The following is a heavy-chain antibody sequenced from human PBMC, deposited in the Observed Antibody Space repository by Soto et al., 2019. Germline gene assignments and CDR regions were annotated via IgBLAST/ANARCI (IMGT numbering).Heavy chain of an antibody. D-gene: IGHD5-12*01. CDR1: VGSISSYY. CDR3: ARRNVDIVATSYFDY. CDR2: IYYSGST. Sequence: PSETLSLTCTVSVGSISSYYWSWIRQPPGKGLEWIGYIYYSGSTNYSPSLKSRVTISVDTSKNQFSLKLSSVTAADTAVYYCARRNVDIVATSYFDYWGQGTLVTV. V-gene: IGHV4-59*01. J-gene: IGHJ4*02.